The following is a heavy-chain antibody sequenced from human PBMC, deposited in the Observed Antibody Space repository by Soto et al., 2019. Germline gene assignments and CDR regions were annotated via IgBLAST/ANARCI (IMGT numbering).Heavy chain of an antibody. CDR3: ARDGVGYCISTGCSLRY. CDR2: IIPIFGTA. D-gene: IGHD2-2*01. V-gene: IGHV1-69*12. J-gene: IGHJ4*02. CDR1: GGTFSSYA. Sequence: QVQLVQSGAEVKKPGSSVKVSCKASGGTFSSYAISWVRQAPGQGLEWMGGIIPIFGTANYAQKFQGRVTITADESTSTAYMELSSLRSEDTAVYYCARDGVGYCISTGCSLRYWGQGTLVTVSS.